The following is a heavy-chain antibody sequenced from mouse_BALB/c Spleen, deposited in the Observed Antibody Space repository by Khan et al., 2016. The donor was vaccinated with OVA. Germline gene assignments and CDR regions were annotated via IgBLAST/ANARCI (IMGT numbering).Heavy chain of an antibody. Sequence: QVQLQQSGAELARPGASVKMSCKASGYTFTSYTIHWIKLRPGQGLEWIGYINPSNGYTNYNQKFKDKATLTADKSSTTAYLQLSSLTSDDSAVXNCGRDGAYYRNDGWFAYWGQGTLVTVSA. CDR1: GYTFTSYT. J-gene: IGHJ3*01. V-gene: IGHV1-4*01. CDR3: GRDGAYYRNDGWFAY. D-gene: IGHD2-14*01. CDR2: INPSNGYT.